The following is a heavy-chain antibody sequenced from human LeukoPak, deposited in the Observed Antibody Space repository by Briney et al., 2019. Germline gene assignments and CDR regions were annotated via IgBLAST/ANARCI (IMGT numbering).Heavy chain of an antibody. CDR1: GGSINSYY. Sequence: SETLSLTCTVSGGSINSYYWSWIRQPPGKGLEGIGFVYYSGSNNYNPSLQSRVTISVDTSKSHFSLKLSSVTAADTAVYYCARGATTLAMVAFDIWGQGTMVTVSP. D-gene: IGHD5-18*01. CDR2: VYYSGSN. CDR3: ARGATTLAMVAFDI. J-gene: IGHJ3*02. V-gene: IGHV4-59*01.